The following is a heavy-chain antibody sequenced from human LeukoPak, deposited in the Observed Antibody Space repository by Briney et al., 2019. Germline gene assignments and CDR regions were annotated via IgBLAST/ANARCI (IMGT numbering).Heavy chain of an antibody. CDR1: GYSFTSYW. CDR3: ARRGSGSQDLGTPNWFDP. Sequence: EESLKISCKGSGYSFTSYWIGWVRQMPGKGLEWMGIIYPGDSDTRYSPSFQGQVTISADKSISTAYLQWSSLKASDTAMYYCARRGSGSQDLGTPNWFDPWGQGTLVTVSS. D-gene: IGHD1-26*01. V-gene: IGHV5-51*01. J-gene: IGHJ5*02. CDR2: IYPGDSDT.